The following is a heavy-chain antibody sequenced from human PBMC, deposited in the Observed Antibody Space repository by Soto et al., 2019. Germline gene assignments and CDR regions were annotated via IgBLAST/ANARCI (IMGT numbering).Heavy chain of an antibody. CDR1: GFTFSSYW. J-gene: IGHJ3*02. CDR3: ARGLVAYYDYIWGSYRSDAFDI. CDR2: IKQDGSEK. V-gene: IGHV3-7*01. D-gene: IGHD3-16*02. Sequence: EVQLVESGGGLVQPGGSLRLSCAASGFTFSSYWMSWVRQAPGKGLEWVANIKQDGSEKYYVDSVKGRFTISRDNAKNSLYLQMNSLRAEDTAVYYCARGLVAYYDYIWGSYRSDAFDIWGQGTMVTVSS.